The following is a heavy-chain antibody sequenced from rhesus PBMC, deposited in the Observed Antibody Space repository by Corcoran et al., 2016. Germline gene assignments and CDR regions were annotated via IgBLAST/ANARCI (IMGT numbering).Heavy chain of an antibody. CDR3: ARARVAAIDY. D-gene: IGHD4-29*01. J-gene: IGHJ4*01. CDR1: GGSISSSY. CDR2: IYGSGSST. Sequence: QLQLQESGPGLVKPSETLSVTCAVSGGSISSSYWSWIRQAPGKGLEWIGYIYGSGSSTYYNPSLKSRVTLSVDPSKNQLALKLSSVATADTAVYYWARARVAAIDYWGQGVLVTVSS. V-gene: IGHV4-169*01.